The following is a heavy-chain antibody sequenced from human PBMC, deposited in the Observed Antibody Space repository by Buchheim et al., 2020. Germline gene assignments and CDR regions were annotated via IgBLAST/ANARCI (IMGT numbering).Heavy chain of an antibody. CDR1: GFTVSSNY. CDR2: IYSGGST. V-gene: IGHV3-66*01. J-gene: IGHJ6*03. Sequence: VQLVESGGGVVQPGRSLRLSCAASGFTVSSNYMSWVRQAPGKGLEWVSVIYSGGSTYYADSVKGRFTISRDNSKNTLYLQMNSLRAEDTAVYYCARDGPVTTGDRYYYYMDVWGKGTT. CDR3: ARDGPVTTGDRYYYYMDV. D-gene: IGHD4-17*01.